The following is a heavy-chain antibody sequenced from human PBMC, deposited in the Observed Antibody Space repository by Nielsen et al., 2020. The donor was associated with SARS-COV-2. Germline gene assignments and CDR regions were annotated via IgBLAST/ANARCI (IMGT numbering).Heavy chain of an antibody. Sequence: LSLTCAASGFTFSSYAMHWVRQAPGKGLEWVAVISYDGSNKYYADSVKGRFTISRDNAKNSLYLQMNSLRAEDTAVYYCARDSLGEVLCDYWGQGTLVTVSS. CDR2: ISYDGSNK. D-gene: IGHD3-16*01. CDR1: GFTFSSYA. V-gene: IGHV3-30-3*01. CDR3: ARDSLGEVLCDY. J-gene: IGHJ4*02.